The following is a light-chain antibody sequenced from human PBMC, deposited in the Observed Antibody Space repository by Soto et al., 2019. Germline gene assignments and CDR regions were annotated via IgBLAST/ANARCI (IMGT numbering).Light chain of an antibody. CDR3: QKYNSAPWT. Sequence: DIQMTQSPSSLSASVGDRVTITCRASPGISNYLAWYQQKPGKVPKLLIHAASTLQSGVPSRFSGSGSGTDFTLTISSLEPEDVATYYCQKYNSAPWTFGQGTKVEIK. CDR1: PGISNY. CDR2: AAS. J-gene: IGKJ1*01. V-gene: IGKV1-27*01.